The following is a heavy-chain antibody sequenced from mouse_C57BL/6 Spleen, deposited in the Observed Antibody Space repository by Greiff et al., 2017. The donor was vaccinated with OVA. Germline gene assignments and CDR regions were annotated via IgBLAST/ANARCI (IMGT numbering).Heavy chain of an antibody. CDR2: IDPSDSYT. J-gene: IGHJ3*01. D-gene: IGHD1-1*01. V-gene: IGHV1-69*01. Sequence: VQLQQSGAELVMPGASVKLSCKASGYTFTSYWMHWVKQRPGQGLEWIGEIDPSDSYTNYNQKFKGKSTLTVDKSSSTAYMQLSSLTSEDSAVYYCARCYYGSSVFAYWGQGTLVTVSA. CDR3: ARCYYGSSVFAY. CDR1: GYTFTSYW.